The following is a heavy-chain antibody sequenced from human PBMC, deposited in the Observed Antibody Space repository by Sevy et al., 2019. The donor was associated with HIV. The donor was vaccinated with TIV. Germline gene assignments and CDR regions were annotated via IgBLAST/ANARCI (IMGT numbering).Heavy chain of an antibody. V-gene: IGHV3-73*01. CDR1: GFTFSGSA. J-gene: IGHJ6*02. CDR2: IGSKANSYAT. CDR3: TRRHSSSSGGYYGMDV. Sequence: GGSLRLSCAASGFTFSGSAMHWVRQASGKGLEWVGRIGSKANSYATAYAASVKGRFTISRDDSKNTAYLQMNSLKTEDTAVYYCTRRHSSSSGGYYGMDVWGQGTTVTVSS. D-gene: IGHD6-6*01.